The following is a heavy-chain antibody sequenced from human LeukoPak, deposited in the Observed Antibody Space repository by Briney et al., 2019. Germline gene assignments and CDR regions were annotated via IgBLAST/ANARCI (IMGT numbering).Heavy chain of an antibody. CDR1: GFTFSSYA. Sequence: GGSLRLSCAASGFTFSSYAMSWVRQAPGKGLEWVSAISGSGGSTYYADSVKGRFTISRDNSKNTLYLQMNSLRAEDAAVYYCATPHYDILTGYYSFDYWGQGTLVTVSS. CDR2: ISGSGGST. V-gene: IGHV3-23*01. J-gene: IGHJ4*02. CDR3: ATPHYDILTGYYSFDY. D-gene: IGHD3-9*01.